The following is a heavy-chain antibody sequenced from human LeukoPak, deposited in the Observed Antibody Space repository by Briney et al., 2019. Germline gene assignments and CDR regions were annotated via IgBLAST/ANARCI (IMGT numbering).Heavy chain of an antibody. CDR1: GFTFSSYA. J-gene: IGHJ4*02. CDR3: ARDLGTMVRGVLDY. V-gene: IGHV3-64D*09. CDR2: ISSNGGST. D-gene: IGHD3-10*01. Sequence: PGGSLRLSCSASGFTFSSYAMHWVRQAPGKGLEYVSAISSNGGSTYYADSVKGRFTISRDNSKNTLYLQMSSLRAEDTAVYYCARDLGTMVRGVLDYWGQGTLVTVSS.